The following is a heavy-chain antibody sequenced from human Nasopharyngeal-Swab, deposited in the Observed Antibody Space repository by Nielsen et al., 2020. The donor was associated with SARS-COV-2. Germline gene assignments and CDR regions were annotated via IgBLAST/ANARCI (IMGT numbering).Heavy chain of an antibody. V-gene: IGHV4-34*01. Sequence: WIRQPPGKGLEWIGEINHSGSTNYNPSLKSRVTISVDTSKNQFSLKLSSVTAADTAVYYCANRVHYYDSSGYRQTALFDYWGQGTLVTVSS. CDR3: ANRVHYYDSSGYRQTALFDY. CDR2: INHSGST. J-gene: IGHJ4*02. D-gene: IGHD3-22*01.